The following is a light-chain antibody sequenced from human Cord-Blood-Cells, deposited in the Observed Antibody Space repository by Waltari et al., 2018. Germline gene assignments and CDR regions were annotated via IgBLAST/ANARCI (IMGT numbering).Light chain of an antibody. CDR3: SSYTSSSTPNWV. Sequence: QSALTQPASVSGSPGPSLTIPCTGTSSDVGGYNYVPRYQQHPGKAPKLMIYEVSNRPSGVSNRFSGSKSGNTASLTISGLQAEDEADYYCSSYTSSSTPNWVFGGGTKLTVL. CDR1: SSDVGGYNY. CDR2: EVS. J-gene: IGLJ3*02. V-gene: IGLV2-14*01.